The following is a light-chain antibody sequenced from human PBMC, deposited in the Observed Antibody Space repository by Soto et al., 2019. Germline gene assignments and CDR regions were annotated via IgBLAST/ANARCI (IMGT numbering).Light chain of an antibody. Sequence: EIVLTQSPAPLSLSPGERATLSCRASQSVSSYLAWYQQKPGQAPRLLIYDASNRATGIPARLSGSGSGTDFTLTIRGLEPEDFAVYYCQQRSNGPTFGGGTKVEIK. J-gene: IGKJ4*01. CDR1: QSVSSY. CDR3: QQRSNGPT. V-gene: IGKV3-11*01. CDR2: DAS.